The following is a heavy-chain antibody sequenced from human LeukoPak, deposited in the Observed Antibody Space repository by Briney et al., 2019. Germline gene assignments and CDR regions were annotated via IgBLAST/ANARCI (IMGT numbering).Heavy chain of an antibody. CDR3: ARVSSGYGSGSYTDSFDY. D-gene: IGHD3-10*01. J-gene: IGHJ4*02. CDR1: GGSISSNY. V-gene: IGHV4-59*01. CDR2: MYYSGST. Sequence: SETLSLTCTVSGGSISSNYWSWIRQAPGKGLEWIGYMYYSGSTNYNPSLKSRITLSVDTSKTQFSLKLSSVTAADTAVYYCARVSSGYGSGSYTDSFDYWGQGTLVTVSS.